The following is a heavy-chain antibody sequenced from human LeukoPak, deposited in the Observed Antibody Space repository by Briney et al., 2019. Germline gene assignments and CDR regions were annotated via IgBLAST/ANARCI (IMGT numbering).Heavy chain of an antibody. J-gene: IGHJ4*02. V-gene: IGHV3-23*01. CDR2: ISGSGGST. CDR1: GFTFSSSA. CDR3: AKDARRYDSSGYYDY. D-gene: IGHD3-22*01. Sequence: GGSLRLSCAASGFTFSSSAMSWVRQAPGKGLEWVSAISGSGGSTYYADSVKGRFTISRDNSKNTLYLQMNSLRAEDTAVYYCAKDARRYDSSGYYDYWGQGTLVTVSS.